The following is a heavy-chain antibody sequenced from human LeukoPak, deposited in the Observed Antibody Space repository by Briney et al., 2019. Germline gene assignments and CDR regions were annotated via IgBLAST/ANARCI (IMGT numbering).Heavy chain of an antibody. CDR2: ISGSGGST. V-gene: IGHV3-23*01. J-gene: IGHJ4*02. CDR3: AKVGARVVVPAAFFDY. Sequence: GGSLRLSCAASGFTSSSYAMSWVRQAPGKGLEWVSAISGSGGSTYYADSVKGRFTISRDNSKNTLYLQMNSLRAEDTAVYYCAKVGARVVVPAAFFDYWGQGTLVTVSS. D-gene: IGHD2-2*01. CDR1: GFTSSSYA.